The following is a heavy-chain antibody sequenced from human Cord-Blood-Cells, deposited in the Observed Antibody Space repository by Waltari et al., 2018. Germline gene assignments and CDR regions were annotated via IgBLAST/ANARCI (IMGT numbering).Heavy chain of an antibody. CDR1: GYTFTGSS. CDR2: INPNSGGT. D-gene: IGHD3-10*01. J-gene: IGHJ3*02. V-gene: IGHV1-2*02. Sequence: QVQLVQSGAAVKKPGASVQVPCKASGYTFTGSSLPWVPNAPGQGLEWMGWINPNSGGTNYAQKFQGRVTMTRDTSISTAYMELSRLRSDDTAVYYCARDRYYYGSGRRDAFDIWGQGTMVTVSS. CDR3: ARDRYYYGSGRRDAFDI.